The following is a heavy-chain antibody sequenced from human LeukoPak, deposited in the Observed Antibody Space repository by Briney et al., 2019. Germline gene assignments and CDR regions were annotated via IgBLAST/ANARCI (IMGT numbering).Heavy chain of an antibody. CDR2: IFSGGST. CDR3: ARAQTRAFDI. V-gene: IGHV3-53*01. Sequence: QSGGSLRLSCAASGFTVSSIHMSWVRQAPGKGLEWVSVIFSGGSTYYTDSVKGRFTISRDNSKNTLYLQMNSLRAEDTAIYYCARAQTRAFDIWGQGTIVTVSS. J-gene: IGHJ3*02. CDR1: GFTVSSIH.